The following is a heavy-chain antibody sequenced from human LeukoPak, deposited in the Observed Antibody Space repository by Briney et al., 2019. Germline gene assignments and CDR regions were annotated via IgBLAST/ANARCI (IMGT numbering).Heavy chain of an antibody. CDR3: AREGTSPKYCSGGSCRSIDY. Sequence: PGRSLRLSCAASGFTVSSNYMSWVRQAPGKGLEWVSVIYSGGSTYYADSVKGRFTISRDNSKNTLYLQMNSLRAEDTAVYYCAREGTSPKYCSGGSCRSIDYWGQGTLVTVSS. CDR2: IYSGGST. CDR1: GFTVSSNY. J-gene: IGHJ4*02. D-gene: IGHD2-15*01. V-gene: IGHV3-66*01.